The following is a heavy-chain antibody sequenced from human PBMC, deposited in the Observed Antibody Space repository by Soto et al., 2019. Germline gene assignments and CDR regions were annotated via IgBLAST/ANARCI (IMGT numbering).Heavy chain of an antibody. CDR1: EFTFSQHW. D-gene: IGHD4-17*01. J-gene: IGHJ4*02. CDR2: IKPDGSEK. V-gene: IGHV3-7*01. CDR3: ARGHYGRDY. Sequence: EVHLVESGGGLVQPGGSLRLSCAASEFTFSQHWMSWGRQALGKGREWVADIKPDGSEKYYVDSVKGRFTISRDNAKNSGDLQLNSLRAEDTAVYYCARGHYGRDYWGQGNLVTVSS.